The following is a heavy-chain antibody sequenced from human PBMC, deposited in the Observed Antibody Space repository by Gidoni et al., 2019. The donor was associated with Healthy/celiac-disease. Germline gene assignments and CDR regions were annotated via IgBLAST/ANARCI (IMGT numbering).Heavy chain of an antibody. CDR3: ARDLEPGNDILTGYPRPLDV. Sequence: QVQLVQSGAEVKKPGSSVKVSCKASGATFSSYALSWVRQAPGQGLEWMGGIIPIFGTANYAQKFQGRVTITADKSTSTAYMELSSLRSEDTAVYYCARDLEPGNDILTGYPRPLDVWGQGTTVTVSS. J-gene: IGHJ6*02. V-gene: IGHV1-69*06. D-gene: IGHD3-9*01. CDR1: GATFSSYA. CDR2: IIPIFGTA.